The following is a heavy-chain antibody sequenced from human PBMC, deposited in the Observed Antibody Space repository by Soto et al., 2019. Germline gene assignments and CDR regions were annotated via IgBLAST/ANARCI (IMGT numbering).Heavy chain of an antibody. V-gene: IGHV1-69*13. CDR3: ASQYYDSSGYYYGYFDY. J-gene: IGHJ4*02. CDR1: GGTFSSYA. CDR2: IIPIFGTA. D-gene: IGHD3-22*01. Sequence: GASVKVSCKASGGTFSSYAISWVRQAPGQGLEWMGGIIPIFGTANYAQKFQGRVTITADESTSTAYMELSSLRSEDTAVYYCASQYYDSSGYYYGYFDYWGQGTLVTVSS.